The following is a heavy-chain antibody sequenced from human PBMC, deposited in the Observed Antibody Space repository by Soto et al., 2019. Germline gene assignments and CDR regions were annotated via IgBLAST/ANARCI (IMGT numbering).Heavy chain of an antibody. D-gene: IGHD2-2*01. Sequence: EVPLVESGGALVKPGESLTLSCAASGFTFNSAWMTWVRQAPGKGLEWVGRIKSWTDGGRVDTAAPVKGRFTISRDDSKNTFYLQMNSITSEDTSVYYCTTWRGEKSCTSFSCYGDGAYWGQGTLVTVSS. CDR3: TTWRGEKSCTSFSCYGDGAY. V-gene: IGHV3-15*02. CDR2: IKSWTDGGRV. J-gene: IGHJ4*02. CDR1: GFTFNSAW.